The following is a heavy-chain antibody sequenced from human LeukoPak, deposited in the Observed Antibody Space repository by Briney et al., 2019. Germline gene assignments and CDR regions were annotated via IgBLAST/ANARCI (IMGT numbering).Heavy chain of an antibody. V-gene: IGHV3-23*01. Sequence: GGSLRLSCAASGFTFSSYIMTWVRQAPGKGLEWVSAISGSGGSTYYADSVKGRFTISRDNSKNTLYLQMNSLRAEDTAVYYCAKDGQYYYDSSGYGLWGQGTLVTVSS. D-gene: IGHD3-22*01. CDR1: GFTFSSYI. CDR3: AKDGQYYYDSSGYGL. J-gene: IGHJ4*02. CDR2: ISGSGGST.